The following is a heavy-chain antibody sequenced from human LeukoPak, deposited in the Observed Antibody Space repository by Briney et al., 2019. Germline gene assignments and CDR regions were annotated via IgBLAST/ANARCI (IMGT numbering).Heavy chain of an antibody. CDR1: GFTLSTYD. D-gene: IGHD3-16*01. CDR3: VRSQGGNAEFDY. V-gene: IGHV3-13*01. J-gene: IGHJ4*02. Sequence: GGSLRLSCAASGFTLSTYDMHWVRQAPGKGLEWVSRMGIVGDTYYSGSVKGRFTVSRENAKNSLNLQMNSLRAGDTALYYCVRSQGGNAEFDYWGQGTLVTVSS. CDR2: MGIVGDT.